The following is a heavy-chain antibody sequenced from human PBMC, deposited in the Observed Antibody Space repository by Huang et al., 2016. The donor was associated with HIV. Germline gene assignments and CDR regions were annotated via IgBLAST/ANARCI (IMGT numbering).Heavy chain of an antibody. CDR3: AREGYCSGSSCYAPYFDY. V-gene: IGHV1-69*13. CDR1: GGTFSSYA. CDR2: IIPSFGTA. J-gene: IGHJ4*02. D-gene: IGHD2-15*01. Sequence: QVQLVQSGAEVKKPGSSVKVSCKASGGTFSSYAISWVRQAPGQGLEWRVGIIPSFGTANYAQKFQDRGTITADESTSTAYMELSSLRSEDTAVYYCAREGYCSGSSCYAPYFDYWGQGTLVTVSS.